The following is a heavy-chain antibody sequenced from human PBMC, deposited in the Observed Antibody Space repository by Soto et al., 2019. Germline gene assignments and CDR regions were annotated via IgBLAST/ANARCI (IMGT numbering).Heavy chain of an antibody. CDR3: ARHTSGWFDP. CDR2: VHYSGTT. CDR1: GGSISSYY. D-gene: IGHD2-2*01. J-gene: IGHJ5*02. V-gene: IGHV4-59*08. Sequence: QVQLQESGPRLVKHSETLSLTCTVSGGSISSYYWSWIRQPPGKGLEWIAYVHYSGTTNYNPSLESRVTISVDTSKNQFSLNLTAVSAADTALYYCARHTSGWFDPWGQGTLVTVSS.